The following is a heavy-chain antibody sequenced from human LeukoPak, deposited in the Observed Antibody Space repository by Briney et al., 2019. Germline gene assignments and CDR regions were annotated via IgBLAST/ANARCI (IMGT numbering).Heavy chain of an antibody. CDR3: ALVLYGKGYYDILTGPS. CDR2: ISSYNANA. CDR1: ADTFFNCG. Sequence: SVRVSCKASADTFFNCGISWVRQAPRQGLEWLGWISSYNANANYGQKFLGRLTMTTDTSATTAYMELRSLRSDDTAVYYRALVLYGKGYYDILTGPSWGQGTLVTVSS. V-gene: IGHV1-18*01. J-gene: IGHJ4*02. D-gene: IGHD3-9*01.